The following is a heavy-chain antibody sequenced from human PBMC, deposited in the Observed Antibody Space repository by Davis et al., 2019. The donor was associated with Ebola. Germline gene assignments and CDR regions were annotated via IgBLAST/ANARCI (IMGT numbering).Heavy chain of an antibody. D-gene: IGHD2-15*01. CDR2: IYSGGST. V-gene: IGHV3-66*01. CDR3: ARGCSGGSCYFDY. J-gene: IGHJ4*03. CDR1: GFTVSSNY. Sequence: PGGSLRLSCAASGFTVSSNYMSWVRQAPGKGLEWVSVIYSGGSTYYADSVKGRFTISRDNSKNTLYLQMNSLRAEDTAVYYCARGCSGGSCYFDYWGQGTLVTVSS.